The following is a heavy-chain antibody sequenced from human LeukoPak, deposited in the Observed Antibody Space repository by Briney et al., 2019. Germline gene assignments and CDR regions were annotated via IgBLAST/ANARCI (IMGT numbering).Heavy chain of an antibody. CDR3: ALIPGGSWAFDY. CDR2: TSGDEDST. J-gene: IGHJ4*02. Sequence: GGSLRLSCAASGLMFENFAMSWVRQAPGKGLEWVAVTSGDEDSTHYAESVRGRFIISTDVSKNSLYLQMNSLRGDDTAVYYCALIPGGSWAFDYWGQGTLVTVSS. V-gene: IGHV3-23*01. D-gene: IGHD6-13*01. CDR1: GLMFENFA.